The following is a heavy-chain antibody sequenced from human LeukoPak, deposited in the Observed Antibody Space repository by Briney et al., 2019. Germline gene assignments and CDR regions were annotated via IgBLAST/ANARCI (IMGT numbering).Heavy chain of an antibody. Sequence: HGESVKISCRFSGYIFTNYWIRWVRQMPGKGREWMGIIYPCDSDTRYSPSFQGKVTISAAQSISTAYLQWRRLKASATALYWCTRLDHWAFDSWGHGNLVTVSP. D-gene: IGHD7-27*01. CDR2: IYPCDSDT. CDR3: TRLDHWAFDS. CDR1: GYIFTNYW. J-gene: IGHJ4*01. V-gene: IGHV5-51*01.